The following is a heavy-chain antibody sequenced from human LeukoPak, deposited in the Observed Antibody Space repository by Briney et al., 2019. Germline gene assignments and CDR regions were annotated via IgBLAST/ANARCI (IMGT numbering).Heavy chain of an antibody. CDR1: GFTFSSYG. D-gene: IGHD1-26*01. Sequence: GGSLRLSSAASGFTFSSYGMSWVRQAPGKGLEWVSVISGSGGSTYYADSVKGRFTISRDNSKNTLYLQMNSLRAEDTAVYYCAKDVGWELRGYFDYWGQGTLVTVSS. V-gene: IGHV3-23*01. CDR2: ISGSGGST. CDR3: AKDVGWELRGYFDY. J-gene: IGHJ4*02.